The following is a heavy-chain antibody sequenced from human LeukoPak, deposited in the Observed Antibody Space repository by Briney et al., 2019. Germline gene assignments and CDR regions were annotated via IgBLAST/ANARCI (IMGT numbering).Heavy chain of an antibody. Sequence: GGSLRLSCAASGFTFSSYGMHWVRQAPGKGLEWVANIKEDGSAQNYVDSVKGRFTISRDNAKNTLYLEMKSLRAEDTAVYYCARDAGYDRFDYWGQGTLVTVSS. CDR1: GFTFSSYG. D-gene: IGHD3-22*01. J-gene: IGHJ4*02. CDR3: ARDAGYDRFDY. V-gene: IGHV3-7*05. CDR2: IKEDGSAQ.